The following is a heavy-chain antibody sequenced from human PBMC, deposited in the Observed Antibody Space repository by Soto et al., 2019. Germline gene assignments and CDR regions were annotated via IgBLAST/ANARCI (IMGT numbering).Heavy chain of an antibody. Sequence: PSVKVSCKASGDTFTANYIHWVRQAPGQGFEWMGWINPKSGGTKYPQKFQGRVTMTRDTSLSKVYMTLTRLTSDDTAVYYCERDMAKGGGSAGFDYWGQGTLVTVSS. CDR2: INPKSGGT. CDR1: GDTFTANY. V-gene: IGHV1-2*02. CDR3: ERDMAKGGGSAGFDY. D-gene: IGHD1-26*01. J-gene: IGHJ4*02.